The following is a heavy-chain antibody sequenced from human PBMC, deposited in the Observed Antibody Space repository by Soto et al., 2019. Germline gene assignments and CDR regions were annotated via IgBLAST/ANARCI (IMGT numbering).Heavy chain of an antibody. CDR2: IVPLFGTT. CDR1: GGTFTNYT. V-gene: IGHV1-69*01. J-gene: IGHJ5*02. Sequence: QVQLVQSGAGVRKPGSSVTVSCTASGGTFTNYTVHWLLQAPGQGLEWLGGIVPLFGTTNYAQRFRGRVTITADESTNTADMDLRRLKAEDTTLYYCAISQENSSGWDKCLHPRGQGTLVTVSS. CDR3: AISQENSSGWDKCLHP. D-gene: IGHD3-22*01.